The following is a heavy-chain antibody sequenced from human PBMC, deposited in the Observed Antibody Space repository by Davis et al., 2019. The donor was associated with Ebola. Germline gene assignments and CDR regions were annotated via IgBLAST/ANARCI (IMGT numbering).Heavy chain of an antibody. Sequence: GESLKISCAASGFTFSSYSMNWVRQAPGKGLEWVSYISSGSSTINYADSVKGRFTISRDNAKNSLYLQVNSLRDEDTAVYYCARILGVRGVISWANWFDPWGQGTLVTVSS. D-gene: IGHD3-10*01. J-gene: IGHJ5*02. CDR2: ISSGSSTI. CDR1: GFTFSSYS. V-gene: IGHV3-48*02. CDR3: ARILGVRGVISWANWFDP.